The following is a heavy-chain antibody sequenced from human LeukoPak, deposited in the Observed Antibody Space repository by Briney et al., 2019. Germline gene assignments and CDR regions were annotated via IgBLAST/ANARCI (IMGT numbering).Heavy chain of an antibody. CDR2: ISGSGGAT. Sequence: PGGSLRLPCAASGFTFSSYGMSWVRQAPGQGLEWVSGISGSGGATYYAGSVQGRFTMSRDNSKNTLYLQMNSLRADDTAIYYCAKNDGYRYGRNYGMDVWGQGTTVTVSS. CDR3: AKNDGYRYGRNYGMDV. D-gene: IGHD5-18*01. CDR1: GFTFSSYG. V-gene: IGHV3-23*01. J-gene: IGHJ6*02.